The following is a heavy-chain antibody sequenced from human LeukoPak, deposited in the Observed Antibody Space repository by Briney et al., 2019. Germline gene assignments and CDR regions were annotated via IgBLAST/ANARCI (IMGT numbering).Heavy chain of an antibody. J-gene: IGHJ6*03. D-gene: IGHD6-13*01. Sequence: SETLSLTCAVYGGSFSGYYWSWIRQPPGKGLEWIGEINHSGSTNYNPSLKSRVTISVDTSKNQFSLKLSSVTAADTAVYYCARDRVGQQLVGRNYYYYYMDVWGKGTTVTISS. CDR3: ARDRVGQQLVGRNYYYYYMDV. V-gene: IGHV4-34*01. CDR2: INHSGST. CDR1: GGSFSGYY.